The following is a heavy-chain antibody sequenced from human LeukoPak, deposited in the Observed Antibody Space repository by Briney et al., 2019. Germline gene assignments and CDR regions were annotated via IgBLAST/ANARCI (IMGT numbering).Heavy chain of an antibody. J-gene: IGHJ4*02. D-gene: IGHD4-17*01. CDR3: ARADYGDYISDY. Sequence: GGSLRLSCAASGFTFSDYYMSWIRQAPGKGLEWVANIKQDGSEKYYVDSVKGRFTISRDNAKNSLYLQMTSLRAEDTAVYYCARADYGDYISDYWGQGTLVTVSS. CDR1: GFTFSDYY. CDR2: IKQDGSEK. V-gene: IGHV3-7*03.